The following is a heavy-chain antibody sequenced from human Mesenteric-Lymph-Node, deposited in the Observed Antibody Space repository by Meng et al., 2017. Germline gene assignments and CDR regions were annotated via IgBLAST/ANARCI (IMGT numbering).Heavy chain of an antibody. V-gene: IGHV4-4*01. CDR2: INHGGRT. J-gene: IGHJ4*02. CDR3: ARAPHPLPRLPFDF. Sequence: QVQLQESGPGLVKPTGTLSRTCTISGVSIRSPNSWSWVRQPPGKGLEWIGEINHGGRTTYNPSLESRATISIDKSKNQFSLDLYSVTAADTAVYFCARAPHPLPRLPFDFWGQGTLVTVSS. CDR1: GVSIRSPNS.